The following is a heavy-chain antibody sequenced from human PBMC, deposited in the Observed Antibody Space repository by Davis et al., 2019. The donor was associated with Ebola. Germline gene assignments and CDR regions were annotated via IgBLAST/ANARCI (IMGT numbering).Heavy chain of an antibody. Sequence: PSETLSLTCAISGDSVSGGSGGWNWIRQSPSRGLEWLGRTYFNSRWYYDYAVSVKSRITINPDTSKNQFSLQLNSVTPEDTAVYYCVRGWGRIGMGVWGQGTTVTVSS. V-gene: IGHV6-1*01. J-gene: IGHJ6*02. D-gene: IGHD1-26*01. CDR2: TYFNSRWYY. CDR1: GDSVSGGSGG. CDR3: VRGWGRIGMGV.